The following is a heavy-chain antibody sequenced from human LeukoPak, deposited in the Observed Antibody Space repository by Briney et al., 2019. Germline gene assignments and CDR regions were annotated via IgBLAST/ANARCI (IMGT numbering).Heavy chain of an antibody. V-gene: IGHV1-2*02. CDR2: ISPDSGGT. J-gene: IGHJ5*02. Sequence: GASVKVSCKASGYSFADYSVHWVRQAPGQGLEWMGWISPDSGGTNYAQNFQGRVTMTRDTSIGTVYMELGSLKSDDTAIYFCARNLMTLSGIDLWGQGTLVTVSS. CDR1: GYSFADYS. CDR3: ARNLMTLSGIDL. D-gene: IGHD3-16*01.